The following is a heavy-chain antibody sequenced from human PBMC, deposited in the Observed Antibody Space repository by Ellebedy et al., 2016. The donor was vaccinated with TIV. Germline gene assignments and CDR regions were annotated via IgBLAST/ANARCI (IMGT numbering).Heavy chain of an antibody. CDR1: GFSFSRYW. Sequence: GESLKISCAASGFSFSRYWMTWVRQAPGKGLEWMANINQDGSQKYYVDSVRGRFTISRDNAQTSLYLQMNSLGADDTAMYYCASDGSYGDYRSPTHAFVMWGQGTMVSVSS. CDR3: ASDGSYGDYRSPTHAFVM. D-gene: IGHD4-17*01. V-gene: IGHV3-7*01. CDR2: INQDGSQK. J-gene: IGHJ3*02.